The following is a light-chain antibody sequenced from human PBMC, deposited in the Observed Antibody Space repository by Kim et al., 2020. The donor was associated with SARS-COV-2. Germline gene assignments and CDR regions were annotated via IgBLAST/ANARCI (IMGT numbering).Light chain of an antibody. Sequence: QSVTLSCTGTYIDIGRCDYVSWYQNRPGRAPKLIIDEVSRRPSGVPDRFSGSKSGNTASLTVSGLRAEDEADYYCSSYTDSNTLMFGGGTQVTVL. J-gene: IGLJ3*02. CDR2: EVS. CDR1: YIDIGRCDY. V-gene: IGLV2-8*01. CDR3: SSYTDSNTLM.